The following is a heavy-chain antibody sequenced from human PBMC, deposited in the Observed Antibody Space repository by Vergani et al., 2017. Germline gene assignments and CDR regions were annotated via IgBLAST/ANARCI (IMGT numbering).Heavy chain of an antibody. V-gene: IGHV3-23*04. CDR1: GFTFSSYA. CDR3: AKQYFVSGNYLFDY. Sequence: VQLVESGGGVVQPGRSLRLSCAASGFTFSSYAIHWVRQAPGKGLEWVSGISGSGVSAYYTDSVKGRFTISRDNSKNMLFLQMNNLRTEDTAIYYCAKQYFVSGNYLFDYWGQGTLVTVSS. J-gene: IGHJ4*02. CDR2: ISGSGVSA. D-gene: IGHD3-10*01.